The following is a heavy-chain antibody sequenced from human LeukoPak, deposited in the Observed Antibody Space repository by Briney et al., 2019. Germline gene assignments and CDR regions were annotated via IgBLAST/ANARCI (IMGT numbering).Heavy chain of an antibody. CDR2: ISGSGGST. J-gene: IGHJ4*02. CDR1: GFTFSSYA. D-gene: IGHD1-26*01. CDR3: AKVWWELPKPYFDY. V-gene: IGHV3-23*01. Sequence: GRFLRLSCAASGFTFSSYAMSWVRQAPGKGLEWVSAISGSGGSTYYADSVKGRFTISRDNSKNTLYLQMNSLRAEDTAVYYCAKVWWELPKPYFDYWGQGTLVTVSS.